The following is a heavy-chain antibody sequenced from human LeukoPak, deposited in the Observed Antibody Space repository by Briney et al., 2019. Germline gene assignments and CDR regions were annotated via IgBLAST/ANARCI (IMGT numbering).Heavy chain of an antibody. D-gene: IGHD4-11*01. CDR3: LTTHDAFDI. J-gene: IGHJ3*02. CDR1: GFTFSTYG. CDR2: IESDGSNK. Sequence: GRSLRLSCAASGFTFSTYGMHWVRQAPGKGLEWVAFIESDGSNKYYADSVKGRFTISRDNSKNTLYLQMNSQRAEDTAVYYSLTTHDAFDIWGQGTMVTVSS. V-gene: IGHV3-30*02.